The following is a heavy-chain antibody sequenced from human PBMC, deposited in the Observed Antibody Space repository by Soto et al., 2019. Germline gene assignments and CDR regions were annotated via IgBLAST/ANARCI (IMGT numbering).Heavy chain of an antibody. CDR3: ATMGTPATGLYYFDY. Sequence: SETLSLTCTVSGSSISSGDDYWSWIRQPPGKGLEWIGFISYSGSAYYNPSLKSRVTISVDTSKNQFSLNLSFVTAADTAVYYCATMGTPATGLYYFDYWGQGTLVTVSS. D-gene: IGHD2-15*01. CDR2: ISYSGSA. CDR1: GSSISSGDDY. J-gene: IGHJ4*02. V-gene: IGHV4-30-4*01.